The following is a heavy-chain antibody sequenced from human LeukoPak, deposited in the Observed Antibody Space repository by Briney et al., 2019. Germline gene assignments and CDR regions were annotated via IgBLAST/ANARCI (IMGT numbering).Heavy chain of an antibody. V-gene: IGHV3-30*03. CDR3: ARHTVGDYLDY. CDR1: GFTFSSYG. CDR2: ISYDGSNK. Sequence: GGSLRLSCAASGFTFSSYGMHWVRQAPGKGLEWVAVISYDGSNKYYADSVKGRFTISRDNSKNTQYLQMNSLRAEDTAVYYCARHTVGDYLDYWGQGTLVTVSS. J-gene: IGHJ4*02. D-gene: IGHD4-17*01.